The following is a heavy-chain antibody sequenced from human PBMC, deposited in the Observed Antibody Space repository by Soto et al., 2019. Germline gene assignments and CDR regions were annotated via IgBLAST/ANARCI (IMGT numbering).Heavy chain of an antibody. J-gene: IGHJ5*02. CDR2: IYHSGST. V-gene: IGHV4-30-2*01. CDR1: GGSISSGGYS. Sequence: PSETLSLTCAVSGGSISSGGYSWSWIRQPPGKGLEWIGYIYHSGSTYYNPSLKSRVTISVDRSKNQFSLKLSSVTAADTAVYYCARVLGRFLGTGDNWFDPWGQGTLVTVSS. D-gene: IGHD3-3*01. CDR3: ARVLGRFLGTGDNWFDP.